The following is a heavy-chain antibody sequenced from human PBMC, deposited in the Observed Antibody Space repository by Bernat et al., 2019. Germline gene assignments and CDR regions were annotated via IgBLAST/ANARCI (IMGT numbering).Heavy chain of an antibody. D-gene: IGHD1-26*01. CDR2: ISYDGSNK. Sequence: QVQLVESGGGVVQPGRSLRLSCAASGFTFSSYGMHWVRQAPGKGLEWVAVISYDGSNKYYAGSVKGRFTISRDNSKNTLYLQMNSLRAEDTAVYYCAKGSRGSYTVYFDYWGQGTLVTVSS. V-gene: IGHV3-30*18. J-gene: IGHJ4*02. CDR3: AKGSRGSYTVYFDY. CDR1: GFTFSSYG.